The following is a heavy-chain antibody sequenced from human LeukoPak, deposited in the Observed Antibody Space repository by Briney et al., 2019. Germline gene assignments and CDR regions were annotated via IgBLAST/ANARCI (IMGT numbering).Heavy chain of an antibody. CDR2: INPNSGGT. V-gene: IGHV1-2*02. CDR1: GYTFTSCY. D-gene: IGHD3-9*01. Sequence: ASVKVSCKASGYTFTSCYKHWVRMAPGQGLEWMGWINPNSGGTNYAQKFQGRVTMTRDTSISTAYMELSRLRSDDTAVYYCARVKVRYFYWLLWGQGTLVTVSS. CDR3: ARVKVRYFYWLL. J-gene: IGHJ4*02.